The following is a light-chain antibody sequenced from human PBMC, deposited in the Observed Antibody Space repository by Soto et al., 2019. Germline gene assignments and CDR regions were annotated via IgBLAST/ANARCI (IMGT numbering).Light chain of an antibody. V-gene: IGLV1-47*01. Sequence: QSVLTQPPSASGTPGQRVTISCSGSSSNIGSNYVYWYQQLPRTAPKLLLYRDNQRPSGVPDRFSDSKSGTSASLAISGLRSDDEADYYCAAWDDTLRGVVFGRGAKLTVL. CDR2: RDN. CDR3: AAWDDTLRGVV. CDR1: SSNIGSNY. J-gene: IGLJ2*01.